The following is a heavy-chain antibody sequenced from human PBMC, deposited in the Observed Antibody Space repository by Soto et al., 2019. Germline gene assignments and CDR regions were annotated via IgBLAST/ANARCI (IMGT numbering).Heavy chain of an antibody. CDR3: SRQASDFWSGKPQYYMDV. CDR2: IRSKGNNYAT. Sequence: EVQLVESGGGLVQPGGTLKLSCAASGFTFSGSAMHWVRQASGKGLEWVGRIRSKGNNYATAYGASLKGRFTISRDDSKNTEYLQMNSLNTEDTAVYYCSRQASDFWSGKPQYYMDVWGKGTTVTVS. V-gene: IGHV3-73*01. CDR1: GFTFSGSA. D-gene: IGHD3-3*01. J-gene: IGHJ6*03.